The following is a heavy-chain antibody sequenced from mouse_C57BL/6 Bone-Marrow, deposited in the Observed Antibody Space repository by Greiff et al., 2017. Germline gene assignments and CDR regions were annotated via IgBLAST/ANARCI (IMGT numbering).Heavy chain of an antibody. Sequence: EVQLVESGGDLVKPGGSLKLSCAASGFTFSSYGMSWVRQTPDKRLEWVATISSGGSYTYYPDSVKGRFTISRDNAKNTLYLQMSSLKSEDTAMYYCARHIEYGSFFAYWGQGTLVTVSA. CDR1: GFTFSSYG. CDR3: ARHIEYGSFFAY. J-gene: IGHJ3*01. CDR2: ISSGGSYT. D-gene: IGHD1-1*01. V-gene: IGHV5-6*01.